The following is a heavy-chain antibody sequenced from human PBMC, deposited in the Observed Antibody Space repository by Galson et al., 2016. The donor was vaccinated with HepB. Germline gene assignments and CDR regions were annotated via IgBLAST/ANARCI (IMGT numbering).Heavy chain of an antibody. CDR1: GYSITSGYL. Sequence: SETLSLTCAVSGYSITSGYLWGWLRQPPGKRLEWIGSIYHTWIIHYNPSLKSRVSISLDTTKNHFSLRLTSVTAADTAVYYCARGWGISEDSARNSAAVTVDEDGGRGTLVTVSS. D-gene: IGHD2-2*01. J-gene: IGHJ4*02. V-gene: IGHV4-38-2*01. CDR2: IYHTWII. CDR3: ARGWGISEDSARNSAAVTVDED.